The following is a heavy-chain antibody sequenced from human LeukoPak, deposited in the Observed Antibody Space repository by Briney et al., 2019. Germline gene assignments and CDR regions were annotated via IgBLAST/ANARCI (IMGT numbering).Heavy chain of an antibody. J-gene: IGHJ5*02. V-gene: IGHV3-23*01. CDR3: AKGDVMITYNWFDP. Sequence: PGGSLRLSCAASGFTFSSYAMSWVRQAPGMGLEWVSVISDSSGSTSYADSVRGRFTISRDNSKNTLYLQMHSLRVEDTAIYYCAKGDVMITYNWFDPWGQGTLVTVSS. D-gene: IGHD3-16*01. CDR2: ISDSSGST. CDR1: GFTFSSYA.